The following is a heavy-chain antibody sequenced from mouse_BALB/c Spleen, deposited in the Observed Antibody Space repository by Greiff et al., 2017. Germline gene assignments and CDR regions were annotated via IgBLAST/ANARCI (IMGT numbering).Heavy chain of an antibody. CDR1: GFTFSSYG. J-gene: IGHJ4*01. D-gene: IGHD1-1*01. Sequence: DVKLVESGGGLVQPGGSLKLSCAASGFTFSSYGMSWVRQTPDKRLELVATINSNGGSTYYPDSVKGRFTISRDNAKNTLYLQMSSLKSEDTAMYYCARALYYYGSSHYYAMDYWGQGTSVTVSS. CDR2: INSNGGST. CDR3: ARALYYYGSSHYYAMDY. V-gene: IGHV5-6-3*01.